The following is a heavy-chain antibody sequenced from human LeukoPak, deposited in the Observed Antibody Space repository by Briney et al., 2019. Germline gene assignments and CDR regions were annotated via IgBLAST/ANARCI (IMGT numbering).Heavy chain of an antibody. CDR1: GGSISSSSYY. CDR2: IYYSGST. J-gene: IGHJ4*02. CDR3: ARVGSTYYYGSGSYYYFDY. D-gene: IGHD3-10*01. Sequence: SETLSLTCTVSGGSISSSSYYWGWIRQPPGKGLEWIGSIYYSGSTYYNPSLKSRVTISVDTSKNQFSLKLSSVTAADTAVYYCARVGSTYYYGSGSYYYFDYWGQGTLVTVSP. V-gene: IGHV4-39*07.